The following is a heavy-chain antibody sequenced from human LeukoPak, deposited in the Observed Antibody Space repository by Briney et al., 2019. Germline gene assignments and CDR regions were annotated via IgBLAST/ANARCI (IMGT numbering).Heavy chain of an antibody. V-gene: IGHV3-7*01. CDR2: IKPDGSEE. CDR1: GFTSSSHW. Sequence: GGSLRLSCAASGFTSSSHWMGWVRQAPGKGLEWVANIKPDGSEENYVDSVKGRFTISRDNSKNTLYLQVNSLRAEDTAVYYCAKAPRSTTVTPDYWGQGTLVTVSS. CDR3: AKAPRSTTVTPDY. D-gene: IGHD4-17*01. J-gene: IGHJ4*02.